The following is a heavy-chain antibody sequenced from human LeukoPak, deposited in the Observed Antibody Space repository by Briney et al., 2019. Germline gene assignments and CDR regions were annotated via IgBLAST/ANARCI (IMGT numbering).Heavy chain of an antibody. J-gene: IGHJ3*02. CDR1: ADSFSSNY. D-gene: IGHD4-17*01. CDR2: ISYIGST. Sequence: SETLSLTCAVSADSFSSNYWTWVRQPPGKGLEWLGFISYIGSTNYNPSLKSRVTISIDTSRNQFSLRLSSVTAADTAVYYCARDLVTVTKGFDIWGQGTMVSVSS. CDR3: ARDLVTVTKGFDI. V-gene: IGHV4-59*01.